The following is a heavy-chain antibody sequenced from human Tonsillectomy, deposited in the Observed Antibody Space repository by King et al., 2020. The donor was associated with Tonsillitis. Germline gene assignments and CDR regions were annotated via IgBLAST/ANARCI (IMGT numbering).Heavy chain of an antibody. D-gene: IGHD5-12*01. CDR2: ISSYNGYT. J-gene: IGHJ4*02. CDR1: GYTFTSYG. V-gene: IGHV1-18*01. Sequence: QLVQSGAEVKKPGASVKVSCKASGYTFTSYGISWVRQAPGQGLEWMGWISSYNGYTKYSPKLQGTVTMTTDTSTSTAYTELRSLRSDDTAVYYCASDIQSGGMDYWGQGTLVTVSS. CDR3: ASDIQSGGMDY.